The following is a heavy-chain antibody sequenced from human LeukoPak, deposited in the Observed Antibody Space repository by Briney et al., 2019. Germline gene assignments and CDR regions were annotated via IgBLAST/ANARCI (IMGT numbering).Heavy chain of an antibody. CDR2: ISYDGSNK. CDR1: GFTFSSYE. D-gene: IGHD3-22*01. CDR3: AKAQEKPDYYYDSSGYYSGFDY. V-gene: IGHV3-30*18. Sequence: TGGSLRLSCVASGFTFSSYEMHWVRQAPGKGLEWVAVISYDGSNKYYADSVKGRFTISRDNSKNTLYLQMNSLRAEDTAVYYCAKAQEKPDYYYDSSGYYSGFDYWGQGTLVTVSS. J-gene: IGHJ4*02.